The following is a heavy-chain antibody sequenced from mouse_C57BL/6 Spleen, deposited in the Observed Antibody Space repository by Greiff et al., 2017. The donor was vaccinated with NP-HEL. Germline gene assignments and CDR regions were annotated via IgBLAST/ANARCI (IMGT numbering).Heavy chain of an antibody. CDR2: IRNKANGYTT. V-gene: IGHV7-3*01. D-gene: IGHD1-1*01. CDR1: GFTFTDYY. J-gene: IGHJ3*01. CDR3: ARGFDYYGTFAY. Sequence: EVQVVESGGGLVQPGGSLSLSCAASGFTFTDYYMSWVRQPPGKALEWLGFIRNKANGYTTEYSASVKGRFTISRDNSQSILYLQMNALRAEDSATYYCARGFDYYGTFAYWGQGTLVTVSA.